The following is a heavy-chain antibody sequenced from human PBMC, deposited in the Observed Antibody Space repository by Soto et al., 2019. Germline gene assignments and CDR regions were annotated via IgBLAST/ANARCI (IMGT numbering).Heavy chain of an antibody. D-gene: IGHD4-17*01. CDR1: GFTFSGSA. Sequence: EVQLVESGGGLVQPGGSLKLSCAVSGFTFSGSAMHWVRQASGKGLGWVGRIRSKSNSYATAYAASVKGRFTISRDDSKNTAYLQMDRLKTEDTALYYWTRGYGDYVRDYWGQGTLVTVSS. V-gene: IGHV3-73*01. CDR2: IRSKSNSYAT. CDR3: TRGYGDYVRDY. J-gene: IGHJ4*02.